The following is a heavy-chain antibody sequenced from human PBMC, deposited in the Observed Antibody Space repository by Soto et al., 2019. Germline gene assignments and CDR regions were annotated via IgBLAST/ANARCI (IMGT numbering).Heavy chain of an antibody. V-gene: IGHV6-1*01. CDR3: ARDPTAAGIYTYYYYYGMDV. Sequence: SQTLSLTCAISGDSVSSNSAAWNWIRQSPSRGLEWLGRTYYRSKWYNDYAVSVKSRITINPDTSKNQFSLQLNSVTPEDTAVYFCARDPTAAGIYTYYYYYGMDVWGQGTTVTVSS. CDR1: GDSVSSNSAA. CDR2: TYYRSKWYN. J-gene: IGHJ6*02. D-gene: IGHD6-13*01.